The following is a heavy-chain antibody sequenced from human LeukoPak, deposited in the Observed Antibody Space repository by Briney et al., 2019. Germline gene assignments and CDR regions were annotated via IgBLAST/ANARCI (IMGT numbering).Heavy chain of an antibody. D-gene: IGHD3-22*01. Sequence: ETLCLSRGQSRGSIFNHNWSCSREPLGEGRGCSGHIYSSGSTNYNPSLKSRVTISVDRSKNQYSLNLSSVTAADTAVYYCAREYYGSSGYYNDYWGQGALVTVSS. CDR1: RGSIFNHN. CDR3: AREYYGSSGYYNDY. V-gene: IGHV4-59*11. J-gene: IGHJ4*02. CDR2: IYSSGST.